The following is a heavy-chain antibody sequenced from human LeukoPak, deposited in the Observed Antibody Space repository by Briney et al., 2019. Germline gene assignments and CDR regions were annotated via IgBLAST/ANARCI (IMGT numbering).Heavy chain of an antibody. CDR3: ARHEPSTGYYGSGRLSGYFDY. J-gene: IGHJ4*02. CDR1: GGSFSGYY. D-gene: IGHD3-10*01. V-gene: IGHV4-34*01. CDR2: INHSGST. Sequence: TSETLSLTCAVYGGSFSGYYWSWIRQPPGKGLEWIGEINHSGSTNYNPSLKSRVTISVDTSKNQFSLKLSSVTAADTAVYYCARHEPSTGYYGSGRLSGYFDYWGQGTLVTVSS.